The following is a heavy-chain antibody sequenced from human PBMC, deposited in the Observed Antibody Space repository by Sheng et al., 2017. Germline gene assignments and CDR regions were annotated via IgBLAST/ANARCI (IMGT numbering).Heavy chain of an antibody. CDR1: GGSFSGYY. CDR3: ARRLDL. J-gene: IGHJ2*01. V-gene: IGHV4-34*01. CDR2: INHSGTT. Sequence: QVQLQQWGAGLLKPSETLSLTCAVYGGSFSGYYWSWIRQPPGKGLEWIGEINHSGTTNYNPSLKSRVTISVDTSKNQFSLELSSVTAADTAVYYCARRLDLWGRGTLVTVSS.